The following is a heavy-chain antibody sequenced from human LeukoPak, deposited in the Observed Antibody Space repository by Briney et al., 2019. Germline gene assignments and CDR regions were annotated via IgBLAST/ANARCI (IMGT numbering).Heavy chain of an antibody. J-gene: IGHJ4*02. Sequence: SETLSLTCTVSGGSISGYYWSWIRQPPGKGLEWIGYIYYSGSTNYSPSLKSRVTMSVDTSKNQFSLKLSSVTAADTAMYYCARGESGYTYGSDYWGQGTLVTVSS. CDR1: GGSISGYY. V-gene: IGHV4-59*01. CDR3: ARGESGYTYGSDY. D-gene: IGHD5-18*01. CDR2: IYYSGST.